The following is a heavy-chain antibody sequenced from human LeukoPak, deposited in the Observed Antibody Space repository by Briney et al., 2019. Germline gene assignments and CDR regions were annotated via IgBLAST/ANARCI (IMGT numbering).Heavy chain of an antibody. CDR2: LDPEDDKR. D-gene: IGHD6-13*01. J-gene: IGHJ6*03. V-gene: IGHV1-24*01. CDR3: AARIAAAGLYYYYYMDV. Sequence: ASVRVSCKVSGYTISEVSIHWVRQAPGKGLEWMGGLDPEDDKRFYAQKFQGRVTMTEDTSTDTAYMELSSLRSDDTAVYYCAARIAAAGLYYYYYMDVWGKGTTVTVSS. CDR1: GYTISEVS.